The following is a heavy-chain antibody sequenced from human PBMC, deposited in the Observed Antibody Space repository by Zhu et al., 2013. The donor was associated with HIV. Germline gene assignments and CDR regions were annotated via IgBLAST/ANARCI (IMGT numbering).Heavy chain of an antibody. CDR1: GYTFTSYG. V-gene: IGHV1-18*01. J-gene: IGHJ6*02. CDR2: ISAYNGNT. D-gene: IGHD6-13*01. Sequence: QVQLVQSGAEVKKPGASVKVSCKASGYTFTSYGISWVRQAPGQGLEWMGWISAYNGNTNYAQKLQGRVTMTTDTSTSTAYMELRSLRSDDTAVYYCARDLGYSSSWYAQGAYYYGMDVWGQGTTVTVSS. CDR3: ARDLGYSSSWYAQGAYYYGMDV.